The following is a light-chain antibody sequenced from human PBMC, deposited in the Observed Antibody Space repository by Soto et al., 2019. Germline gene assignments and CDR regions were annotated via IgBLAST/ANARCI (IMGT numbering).Light chain of an antibody. CDR2: DAS. CDR3: QQRSNWSIT. J-gene: IGKJ5*01. CDR1: QSVSSSY. V-gene: IGKV3D-20*02. Sequence: EIVLTQSPGTLSLSPGERATLSCRASQSVSSSYLAWYQQKPGQAPRLLIYDASNRATGIPARFSGSGSGTDFPLTISSLEPEDFAVYYCQQRSNWSITFGQGTRLEIK.